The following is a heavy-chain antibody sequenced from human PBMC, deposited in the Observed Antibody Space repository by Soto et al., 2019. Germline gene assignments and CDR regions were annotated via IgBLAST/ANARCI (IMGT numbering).Heavy chain of an antibody. D-gene: IGHD3-10*01. V-gene: IGHV3-30-3*01. J-gene: IGHJ3*02. CDR3: ARWGGHGSGALRAFDI. CDR1: GFTFSSYA. Sequence: GGSLRLSCAASGFTFSSYAMHWVRQAPGKGLEWVAVISYDGSNKYYADSAKGRFTISRDNSKNTLYLQMNSLRAEDTAVYYCARWGGHGSGALRAFDIWGQGTMVTVSS. CDR2: ISYDGSNK.